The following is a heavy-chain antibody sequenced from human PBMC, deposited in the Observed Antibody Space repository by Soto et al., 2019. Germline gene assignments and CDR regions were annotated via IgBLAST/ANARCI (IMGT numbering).Heavy chain of an antibody. D-gene: IGHD5-18*01. Sequence: GESQQSSCKGRGDSFTSYWMGWVRQMPGKGLEWMGIIYPGDSDTRYSPSFQGQVTITADKSISPAYLQWSSLKASDTAMYYCARSGVDTIPYYYAMDVWGQGTTVTV. J-gene: IGHJ6*02. CDR1: GDSFTSYW. CDR3: ARSGVDTIPYYYAMDV. V-gene: IGHV5-51*01. CDR2: IYPGDSDT.